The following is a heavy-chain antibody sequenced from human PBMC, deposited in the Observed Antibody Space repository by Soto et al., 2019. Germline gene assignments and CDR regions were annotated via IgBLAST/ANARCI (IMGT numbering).Heavy chain of an antibody. CDR3: ARKRSGYADF. D-gene: IGHD5-12*01. Sequence: GSLRLSCAASGFSFSSFTMNWVRQAPGKGLEWVSSISTISSNIYYADSVKGRFTISRDNAKNSLYLQMNSLRAEDTAVYYCARKRSGYADFWGLGTLVTVSS. V-gene: IGHV3-48*01. CDR1: GFSFSSFT. CDR2: ISTISSNI. J-gene: IGHJ4*02.